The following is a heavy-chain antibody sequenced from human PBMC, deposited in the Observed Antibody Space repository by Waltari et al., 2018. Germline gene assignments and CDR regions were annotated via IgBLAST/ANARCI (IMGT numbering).Heavy chain of an antibody. D-gene: IGHD6-13*01. J-gene: IGHJ4*02. CDR1: GRSFRGYY. V-gene: IGHV4-34*01. Sequence: QVQLQQWGAGLLKPSETLSLTCAVYGRSFRGYYWRWIRQPPGQVREWIGEVNHSGSTNYNPSLKSRATRSVDPSKNQCSLKLSSVPAADTAVYSCARLVAAAGTNYCGQGTLVTVSS. CDR3: ARLVAAAGTNY. CDR2: VNHSGST.